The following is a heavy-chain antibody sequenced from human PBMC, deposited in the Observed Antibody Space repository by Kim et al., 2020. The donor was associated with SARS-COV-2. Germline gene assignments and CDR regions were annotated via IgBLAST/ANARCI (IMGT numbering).Heavy chain of an antibody. CDR3: AGLPHDSSGYVDC. V-gene: IGHV4-39*01. Sequence: SETLSLTCTVSGDSISSSFNYWGWIRQPPGKGLEWIGSVYHSGTTYDSPSLKSRVTVSVDTSKNEFSLKVTSVTAADTAVYFCAGLPHDSSGYVDCWGQGILVTVSS. CDR1: GDSISSSFNY. J-gene: IGHJ4*02. CDR2: VYHSGTT. D-gene: IGHD3-22*01.